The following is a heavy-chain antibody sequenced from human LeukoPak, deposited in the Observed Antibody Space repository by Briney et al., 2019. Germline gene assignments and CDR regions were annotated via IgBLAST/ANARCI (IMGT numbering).Heavy chain of an antibody. V-gene: IGHV3-23*01. J-gene: IGHJ6*03. D-gene: IGHD6-19*01. CDR1: GFTFSSYA. CDR3: ARPTGYSSGWSRDYYYYYMDV. Sequence: GGSLRLSCEASGFTFSSYAMSWVRQAPGKGLEWVSTISGSDGSTYYADSVKGRFSISRDNSKNTLYLQMNSLRAEDTAVYYCARPTGYSSGWSRDYYYYYMDVWGKGTTVTVSS. CDR2: ISGSDGST.